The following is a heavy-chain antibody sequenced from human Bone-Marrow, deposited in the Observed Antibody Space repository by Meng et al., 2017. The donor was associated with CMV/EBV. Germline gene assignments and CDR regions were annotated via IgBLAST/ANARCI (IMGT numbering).Heavy chain of an antibody. CDR1: GFTFSSYS. CDR3: ARVGGFYDFWSAYPWYFDH. V-gene: IGHV3-7*01. D-gene: IGHD3-3*01. Sequence: GGSLRLSCAASGFTFSSYSMNWVRQAPGKGPEWVAHIKQDGSEKYYVDSVKGRFTISRENAKNSLYLQMNTLRADDTAVYYCARVGGFYDFWSAYPWYFDHWGQGTLVTVSS. CDR2: IKQDGSEK. J-gene: IGHJ4*02.